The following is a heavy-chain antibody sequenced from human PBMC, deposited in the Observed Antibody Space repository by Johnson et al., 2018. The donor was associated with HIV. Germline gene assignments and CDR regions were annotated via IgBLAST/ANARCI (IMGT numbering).Heavy chain of an antibody. CDR3: ARSGYCTTSICTDDAFDI. J-gene: IGHJ3*02. CDR1: GFTVSSNY. D-gene: IGHD2-8*01. V-gene: IGHV3-66*01. Sequence: VQLVESGGGLVQPGGSLRLSCAASGFTVSSNYMSWVRQAPGKGLEWVSVIYSGGSTYYADSVKGRFTISRDNSKNTLYLQMNSLRAEDTAVYYCARSGYCTTSICTDDAFDIWGQGTMVTVSS. CDR2: IYSGGST.